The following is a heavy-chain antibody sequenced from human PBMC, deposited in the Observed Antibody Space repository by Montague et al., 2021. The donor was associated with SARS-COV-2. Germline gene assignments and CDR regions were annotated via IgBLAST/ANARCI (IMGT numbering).Heavy chain of an antibody. Sequence: SETLSLTCTVSGGAISSSYWSWIRQSAGKGLEWIGRIHTSGSTDYNPXXXSRVTMSVDTSKNQFSLKLSSVTAADTAVYYCASGKYYDFWSGYYSHDYVSGMDVWGQGTTVTVSS. CDR3: ASGKYYDFWSGYYSHDYVSGMDV. CDR2: IHTSGST. D-gene: IGHD3-3*01. J-gene: IGHJ6*02. V-gene: IGHV4-4*07. CDR1: GGAISSSY.